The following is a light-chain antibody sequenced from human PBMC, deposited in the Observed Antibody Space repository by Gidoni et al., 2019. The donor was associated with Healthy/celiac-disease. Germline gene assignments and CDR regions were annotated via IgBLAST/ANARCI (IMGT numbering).Light chain of an antibody. CDR2: AAT. CDR1: EGISSY. CDR3: QQYCNYPHT. V-gene: IGKV1-8*01. J-gene: IGKJ4*01. Sequence: AIRITQSPSSLSASTGDRVTITCRTSEGISSYLVWYQQKPGKAPKLLFYAATTLQSGVPSWFGSSGSRADFTLTISCLQSDDFTTYCCQQYCNYPHTFGQGTKVEIK.